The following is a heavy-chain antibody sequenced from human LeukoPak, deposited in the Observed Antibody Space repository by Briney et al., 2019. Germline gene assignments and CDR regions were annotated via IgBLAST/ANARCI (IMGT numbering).Heavy chain of an antibody. CDR3: VRDISGYYFDY. Sequence: GGSLRLSCAASGFTFSDYYMTWLRQAPGRGLEWISYINGSSSDTNYADSVRGRFTISRDNAKNSLYLQMNSLRAEDTALYYCVRDISGYYFDYWGQGTLVTVSS. J-gene: IGHJ4*02. D-gene: IGHD3-22*01. CDR1: GFTFSDYY. CDR2: INGSSSDT. V-gene: IGHV3-11*05.